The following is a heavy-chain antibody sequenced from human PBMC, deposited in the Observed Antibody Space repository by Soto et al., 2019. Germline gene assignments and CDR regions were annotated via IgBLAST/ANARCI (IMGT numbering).Heavy chain of an antibody. J-gene: IGHJ6*02. CDR2: INSDGSST. V-gene: IGHV3-74*01. CDR3: ARDVWIDRGMDA. D-gene: IGHD2-8*01. Sequence: EVQLVESGAGLVQPGGSLRLSSAASGFTFSSYWMHWVRQAPGKGLVWVSRINSDGSSTSYADSVKGRFTISRDNAKNTLYLQMNSLRVEDTAVYYCARDVWIDRGMDAWGQGTTVTVSS. CDR1: GFTFSSYW.